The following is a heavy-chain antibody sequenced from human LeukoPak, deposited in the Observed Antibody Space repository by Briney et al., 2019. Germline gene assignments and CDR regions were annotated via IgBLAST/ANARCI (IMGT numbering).Heavy chain of an antibody. CDR2: IGGSGGST. V-gene: IGHV3-23*01. CDR3: LIVGATTPDY. J-gene: IGHJ4*02. D-gene: IGHD1-26*01. Sequence: PGGSLRLSCAASGFTFSSYAMSWVRQAPGKGLEWVSAIGGSGGSTYYADSVKGRFTISRDNSKNTLYLQMNSLRAEDTAVYYCLIVGATTPDYWGQGTLVTVSS. CDR1: GFTFSSYA.